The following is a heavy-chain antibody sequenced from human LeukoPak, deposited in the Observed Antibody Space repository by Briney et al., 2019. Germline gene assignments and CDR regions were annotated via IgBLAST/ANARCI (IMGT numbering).Heavy chain of an antibody. Sequence: PGGSLRLSCAASGFTFDDYAMHWVRQAPGKGLEWVSGISWNSGSIGYADSVKGRFTISRDNAQNSLYLQMNSLRAEDTALYYCAKDSPYYYDSSGYYYGYYGMDVWGQGTTVTVAS. CDR3: AKDSPYYYDSSGYYYGYYGMDV. CDR2: ISWNSGSI. D-gene: IGHD3-22*01. J-gene: IGHJ6*02. V-gene: IGHV3-9*01. CDR1: GFTFDDYA.